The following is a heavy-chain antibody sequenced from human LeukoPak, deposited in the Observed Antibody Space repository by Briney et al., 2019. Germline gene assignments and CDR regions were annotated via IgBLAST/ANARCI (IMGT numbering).Heavy chain of an antibody. CDR2: IYTSGST. J-gene: IGHJ4*02. V-gene: IGHV4-4*07. Sequence: SETLSLTCTVSGDSISIYYWSWIRQPAGKGLEWIGRIYTSGSTNYNPSLKSRVTMSVDTSKNQFPLKLSFVTAADTAVYYCARGPTTVTRAFDYWGQGTLVTVSS. D-gene: IGHD4-11*01. CDR1: GDSISIYY. CDR3: ARGPTTVTRAFDY.